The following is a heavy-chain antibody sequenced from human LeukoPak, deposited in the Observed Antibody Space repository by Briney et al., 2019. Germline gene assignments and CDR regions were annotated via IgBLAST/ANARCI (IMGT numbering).Heavy chain of an antibody. CDR2: IYHSGST. J-gene: IGHJ4*02. CDR3: AANSGYDQTDY. Sequence: PSETLSLTCAVSGYSISSGYYWGWIRQPPGNGLEWIGSIYHSGSTYYNPSLKSRVTISVDTSKNQFSLKLSSVTAADTAVYYCAANSGYDQTDYWGQGTLVTVSS. V-gene: IGHV4-38-2*01. CDR1: GYSISSGYY. D-gene: IGHD5-12*01.